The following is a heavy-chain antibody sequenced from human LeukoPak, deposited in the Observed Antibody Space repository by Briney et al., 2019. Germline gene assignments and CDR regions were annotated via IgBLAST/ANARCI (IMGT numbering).Heavy chain of an antibody. CDR1: GGPISRSNFY. V-gene: IGHV4-39*01. Sequence: PSETLSLTCTVSGGPISRSNFYWGWIRQPPGKGLEWVGSVHYSGSTYYNPSLKSRVTISVDTSKNQFSLKLTSVTAADTAVYYCARPTYYDNSGYYYWGQGTLVTVSS. CDR3: ARPTYYDNSGYYY. J-gene: IGHJ4*02. D-gene: IGHD3-22*01. CDR2: VHYSGST.